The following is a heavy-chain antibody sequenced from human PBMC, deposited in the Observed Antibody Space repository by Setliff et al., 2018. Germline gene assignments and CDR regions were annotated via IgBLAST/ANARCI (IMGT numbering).Heavy chain of an antibody. V-gene: IGHV1-3*01. J-gene: IGHJ4*02. CDR2: IHAGSSNT. CDR3: ARMSTSDPHYDY. CDR1: GYSFSSNA. Sequence: ASVKVSCKASGYSFSSNAFHWVRQAPGQTLEWMGWIHAGSSNTLYSQRFKDRITISRDTSATTVHMELSSLRSDDTAVYYCARMSTSDPHYDYWGQGTLVTRLL.